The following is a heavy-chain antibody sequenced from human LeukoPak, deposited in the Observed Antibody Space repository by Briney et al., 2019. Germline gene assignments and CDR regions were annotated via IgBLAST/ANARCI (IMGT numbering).Heavy chain of an antibody. CDR3: ARENYXXSSAXAFDI. J-gene: IGHJ3*02. Sequence: SETLSLTCTVSGGSISSYYWSWIRQPPGKGLEWIGYIYYSGSTNYNPSLTSRVTISVDTSKNQFSLKLSYVTAADTAVYYCARENYXXSSAXAFDIWGKGTMVTV. D-gene: IGHD3-22*01. V-gene: IGHV4-59*01. CDR2: IYYSGST. CDR1: GGSISSYY.